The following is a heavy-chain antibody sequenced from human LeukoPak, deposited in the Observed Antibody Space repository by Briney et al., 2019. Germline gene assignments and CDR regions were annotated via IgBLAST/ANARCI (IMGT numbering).Heavy chain of an antibody. CDR1: GFTFSSYG. CDR2: IWYDGSNE. V-gene: IGHV3-33*06. Sequence: PGGSLRLSYAASGFTFSSYGMHWVRQALGKGLEWVALIWYDGSNEYYADSVKGRFTISRDNSKNTLYLQMNSLRTEDTAVYYCAKDPAVGTPHYDMDVWGKGTTVTVSS. J-gene: IGHJ6*03. D-gene: IGHD4-23*01. CDR3: AKDPAVGTPHYDMDV.